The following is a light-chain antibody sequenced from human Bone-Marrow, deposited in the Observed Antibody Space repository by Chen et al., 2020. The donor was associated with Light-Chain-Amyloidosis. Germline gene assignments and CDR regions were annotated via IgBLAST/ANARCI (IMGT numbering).Light chain of an antibody. Sequence: SYVLTQPSSVSVAPGQTATIACGGNNIGSTSVHWYQQTPGQAPLLVVYDDRDRPSGIPERLSGLNSGNTATLTISRVEAGDEADYYCQVWDRSSDRPVFGGGTKLTVL. V-gene: IGLV3-21*02. CDR1: NIGSTS. CDR2: DDR. J-gene: IGLJ3*02. CDR3: QVWDRSSDRPV.